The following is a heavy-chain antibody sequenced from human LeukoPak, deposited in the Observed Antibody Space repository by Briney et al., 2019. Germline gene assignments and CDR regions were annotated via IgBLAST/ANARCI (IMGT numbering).Heavy chain of an antibody. CDR1: GFTVSSNY. Sequence: GGSLRLSCAASGFTVSSNYMSWVRQAPGKGLEWVSVIYSGSSTYYADSVKGRFTISRDNSKNTVYLQMNSLRAEDTAVYFCASGQWLSNLFHFWGQGTLVTVSS. CDR2: IYSGSST. V-gene: IGHV3-53*01. CDR3: ASGQWLSNLFHF. J-gene: IGHJ4*02. D-gene: IGHD6-19*01.